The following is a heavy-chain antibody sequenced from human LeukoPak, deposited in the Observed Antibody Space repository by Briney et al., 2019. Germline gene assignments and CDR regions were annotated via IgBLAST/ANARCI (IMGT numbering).Heavy chain of an antibody. V-gene: IGHV4-39*07. D-gene: IGHD3-10*01. CDR2: IHNSGST. CDR3: ASSRILLWFGESQGWFDP. CDR1: GGSISSSAYH. Sequence: PSETLSLTCTVSGGSISSSAYHWGWIRQPPGKGLEWIGSIHNSGSTYYNPSLKSRVTISVDTSKNQFSLRLSSVTAADTAVYYCASSRILLWFGESQGWFDPWGQGTLVTVSS. J-gene: IGHJ5*02.